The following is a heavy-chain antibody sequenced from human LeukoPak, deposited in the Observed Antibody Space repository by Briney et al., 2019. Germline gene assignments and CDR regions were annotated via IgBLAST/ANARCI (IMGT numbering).Heavy chain of an antibody. J-gene: IGHJ4*02. D-gene: IGHD6-13*01. Sequence: SETLSLTCTVSGGSISSYYWSWIRQPPGKGLEWIGYIYYSGGTNYNPSLKSRVTISVDTSKNQFSLKLSSVTAADTAVYYCARGLRISGYSGSWYLGVTPSYYFDYWGQGTLVTVSS. CDR3: ARGLRISGYSGSWYLGVTPSYYFDY. CDR2: IYYSGGT. V-gene: IGHV4-59*08. CDR1: GGSISSYY.